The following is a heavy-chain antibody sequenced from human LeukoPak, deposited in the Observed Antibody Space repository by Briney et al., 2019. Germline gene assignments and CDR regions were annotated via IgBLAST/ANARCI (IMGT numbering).Heavy chain of an antibody. V-gene: IGHV4-39*01. D-gene: IGHD6-19*01. J-gene: IGHJ4*02. Sequence: SETLSLTCTVSGGSISSSSYYWAWIRQPPGKGLEWIERIYNRGSTYDNPSLKSRLIISVATSKNQCSLKLSSVIAAETAVYYCARHDPSEGCDYWGQGTLVTVSS. CDR3: ARHDPSEGCDY. CDR1: GGSISSSSYY. CDR2: IYNRGST.